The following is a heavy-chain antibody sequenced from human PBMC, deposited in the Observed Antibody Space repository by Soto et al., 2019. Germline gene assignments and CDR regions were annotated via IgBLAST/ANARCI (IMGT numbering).Heavy chain of an antibody. V-gene: IGHV1-18*01. J-gene: IGHJ4*02. CDR3: ARDTGITISPRSIDY. D-gene: IGHD3-10*01. CDR1: GYTFTSYG. Sequence: GASVKVSCNASGYTFTSYGISWVRQAPGQGLEWMGWISAYNGNTNYAQKLQGRVTMTTDTSTSTAYMELRSLRSDDTAVYYCARDTGITISPRSIDYWGQGTLVTVSS. CDR2: ISAYNGNT.